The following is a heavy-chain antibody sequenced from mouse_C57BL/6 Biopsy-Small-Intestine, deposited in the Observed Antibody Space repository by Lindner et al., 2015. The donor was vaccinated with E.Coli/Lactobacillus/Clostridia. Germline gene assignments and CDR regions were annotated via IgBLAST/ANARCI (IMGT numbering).Heavy chain of an antibody. J-gene: IGHJ3*01. CDR1: GFNIKDSL. CDR3: ALYSYFSYDEAWFAY. CDR2: IDPEVGDT. D-gene: IGHD2-12*01. V-gene: IGHV14-3*01. Sequence: VQLQESGAELVRPGASVKLSCTTSGFNIKDSLIHWVKQRPEQGLEWIGWIDPEVGDTKYTPKFHGKASITTDTSSNTAYLQLSSLTSEDTAIYYCALYSYFSYDEAWFAYWGQGDSRSLSLQ.